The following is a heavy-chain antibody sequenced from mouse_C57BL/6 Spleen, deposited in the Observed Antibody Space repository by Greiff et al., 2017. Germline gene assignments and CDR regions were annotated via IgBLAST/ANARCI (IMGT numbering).Heavy chain of an antibody. Sequence: QVQLQQPGAELVKPGASVKLSCKASGYTFTSYWMQWVKQRPGQGLEWIGEIDPSDSSTNYNQKFKGKATLTVDTSSSTAYMQLSSLTSEDSAVYYCAGFYSNYTGFAYWGQGTLVTVSA. J-gene: IGHJ3*01. CDR2: IDPSDSST. V-gene: IGHV1-50*01. D-gene: IGHD2-5*01. CDR1: GYTFTSYW. CDR3: AGFYSNYTGFAY.